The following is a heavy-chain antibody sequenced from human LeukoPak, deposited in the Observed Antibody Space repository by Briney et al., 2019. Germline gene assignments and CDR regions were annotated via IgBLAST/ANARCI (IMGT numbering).Heavy chain of an antibody. D-gene: IGHD5-24*01. CDR1: GGSFSSSSYY. V-gene: IGHV4-39*01. J-gene: IGHJ4*02. Sequence: SETLSLTCTVSGGSFSSSSYYSGWIRQPPGKGLEWVGTIYYSRNTYYTPSVERRVTISADTSKTQSSLKLSSVTAADTAVYYCARRDGDGYNYFDSWGQGTLVTVSS. CDR2: IYYSRNT. CDR3: ARRDGDGYNYFDS.